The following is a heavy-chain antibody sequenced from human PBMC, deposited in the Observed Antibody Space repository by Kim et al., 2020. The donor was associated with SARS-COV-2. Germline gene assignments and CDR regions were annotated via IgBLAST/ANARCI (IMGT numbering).Heavy chain of an antibody. CDR1: GFSFSSYE. CDR3: ARDRYSVVTYDDQRWDNYYGMNV. D-gene: IGHD1-26*01. V-gene: IGHV3-48*03. Sequence: GGSLRLSCAASGFSFSSYEMNWVRQAPGKGLEWVSKISSSDNSIYYGDSVKGRFTISRDNAKNSVYLQMNSLRAEDTAVYYCARDRYSVVTYDDQRWDNYYGMNVWGEGTTVTVSS. CDR2: ISSSDNSI. J-gene: IGHJ6*02.